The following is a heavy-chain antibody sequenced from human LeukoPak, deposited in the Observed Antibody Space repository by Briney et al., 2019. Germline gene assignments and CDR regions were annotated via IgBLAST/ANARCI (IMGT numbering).Heavy chain of an antibody. V-gene: IGHV1-2*06. D-gene: IGHD1-7*01. Sequence: PWASVKVSCKASGYTFTGYHMHWVRQAPGQGLEWMGRINPNSGGTKYTQKFQGRVTMTRDTSISTAYMELSSLSSDDTALYYCVRETGSTTEYFDYWGRGTLVTVTS. CDR3: VRETGSTTEYFDY. J-gene: IGHJ4*02. CDR2: INPNSGGT. CDR1: GYTFTGYH.